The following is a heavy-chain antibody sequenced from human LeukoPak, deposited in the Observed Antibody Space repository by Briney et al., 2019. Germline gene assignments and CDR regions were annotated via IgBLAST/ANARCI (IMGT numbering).Heavy chain of an antibody. Sequence: PGRSLTLSSTASGFSVSGIYMSWVRQPAGRGLEWIAAMYTGGTTYYADSVQGRFTLSRDPSKNSLYLHMNILRLDDTAVYYCAKDEATSGGGLASWGQGTLVTVSS. D-gene: IGHD3-16*01. CDR2: MYTGGTT. CDR3: AKDEATSGGGLAS. V-gene: IGHV3-53*01. CDR1: GFSVSGIY. J-gene: IGHJ4*02.